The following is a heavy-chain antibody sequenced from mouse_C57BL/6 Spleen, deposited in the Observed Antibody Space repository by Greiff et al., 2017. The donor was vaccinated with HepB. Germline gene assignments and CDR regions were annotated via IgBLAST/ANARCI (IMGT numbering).Heavy chain of an antibody. CDR3: ARNTWIAY. V-gene: IGHV1-84*01. J-gene: IGHJ3*01. CDR2: IYPGSGNT. Sequence: QVHVKQSGPELVKPGASVKISCKASGYTFTDYYINWVKQRPGQGLEWIGGIYPGSGNTKYNEKFKGKATLTVDTSSSTAYMQLSSLTSDDSAVYFVARNTWIAYWGQGTLVTVSA. CDR1: GYTFTDYY.